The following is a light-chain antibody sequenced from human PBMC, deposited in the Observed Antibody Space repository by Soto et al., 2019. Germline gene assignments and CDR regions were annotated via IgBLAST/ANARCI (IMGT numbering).Light chain of an antibody. J-gene: IGLJ2*01. Sequence: QSVLTQPPSVSAAPGQKVTISCSGSSSNIGNNYVSWYQHLPGTAPKLLIYDSNKRPSGIPDRFSGSKSGTSATLGITGLQTGDEAYYYCGTWDSSLSAGVFGGGTKLTVL. CDR3: GTWDSSLSAGV. CDR1: SSNIGNNY. V-gene: IGLV1-51*01. CDR2: DSN.